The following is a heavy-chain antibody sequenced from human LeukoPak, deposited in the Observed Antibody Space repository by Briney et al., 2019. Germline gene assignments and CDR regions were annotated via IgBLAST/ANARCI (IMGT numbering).Heavy chain of an antibody. V-gene: IGHV4-39*01. Sequence: SETLSLTCTVSGDSISSSSYYWGWIRQPPGKGLEWIGNLYYGGSTYYNPSLKSRVTISVDTSKNQFSLRLSSVTATDTAVYYCAGSPLSGSDPYFDYWGQGTLVTVSS. J-gene: IGHJ4*02. D-gene: IGHD1-26*01. CDR3: AGSPLSGSDPYFDY. CDR2: LYYGGST. CDR1: GDSISSSSYY.